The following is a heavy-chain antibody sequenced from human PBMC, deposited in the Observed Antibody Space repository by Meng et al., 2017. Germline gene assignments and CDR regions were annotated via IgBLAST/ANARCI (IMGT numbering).Heavy chain of an antibody. CDR3: ARGLILEQQLTWGDWFDP. V-gene: IGHV4-34*01. Sequence: QGRLQEWGAGLLKPSGTLSPTGAVYGGSFSGYYWSWIRQPPGKGLEWIGEINHSGSTNYNPSLKSRVTISVDTSKNQFSLKLSSVTAADTAVYYCARGLILEQQLTWGDWFDPWGQGTLVTVSS. D-gene: IGHD6-13*01. CDR1: GGSFSGYY. J-gene: IGHJ5*02. CDR2: INHSGST.